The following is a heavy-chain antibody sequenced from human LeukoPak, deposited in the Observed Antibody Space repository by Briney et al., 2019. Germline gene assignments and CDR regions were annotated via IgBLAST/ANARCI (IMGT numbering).Heavy chain of an antibody. D-gene: IGHD1-26*01. Sequence: GGSLRLSCAASGFTVNSNDMSWVRQAPGKGLEWVSVISSDGRTYYADSVKGRFTISRDNSKNTLDLQMNSLRAEDTAVYYCARGSGSYHYYYYGMDVWGQGTTVTVSS. J-gene: IGHJ6*02. CDR3: ARGSGSYHYYYYGMDV. CDR1: GFTVNSND. V-gene: IGHV3-66*01. CDR2: ISSDGRT.